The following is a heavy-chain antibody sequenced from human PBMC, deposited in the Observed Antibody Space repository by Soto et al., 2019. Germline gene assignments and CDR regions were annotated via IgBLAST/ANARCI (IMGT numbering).Heavy chain of an antibody. CDR1: GFTFTSAW. CDR3: TVRGNQYEVY. J-gene: IGHJ4*02. Sequence: EVQLVESGGGLVKPGGSLRLSCAASGFTFTSAWMNWVRQAPGKGLEWVGRITSNAAGGTTDSGAPMKGRFTISRSDSKNTVYLQMNSLKTDDTAVYYCTVRGNQYEVYLGQGTLVSVSS. D-gene: IGHD2-15*01. CDR2: ITSNAAGGTT. V-gene: IGHV3-15*05.